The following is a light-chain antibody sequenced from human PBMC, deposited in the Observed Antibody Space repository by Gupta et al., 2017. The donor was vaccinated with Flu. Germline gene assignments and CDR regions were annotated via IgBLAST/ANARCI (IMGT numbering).Light chain of an antibody. CDR1: SSDVGGYNY. J-gene: IGLJ3*02. CDR3: CSYAGSDVWV. Sequence: QSALTQPRSVSGSPGQSVTISCTGTSSDVGGYNYVSWYQQHPGKAPRLMIYDVSKWLSGVPDRFSGPKSGNTASLTISGLQAEDEADYYCCSYAGSDVWVFGGGTKLTVL. V-gene: IGLV2-11*01. CDR2: DVS.